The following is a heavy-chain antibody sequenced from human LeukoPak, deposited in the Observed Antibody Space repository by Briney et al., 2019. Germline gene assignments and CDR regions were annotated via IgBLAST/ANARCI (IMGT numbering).Heavy chain of an antibody. D-gene: IGHD3-10*01. V-gene: IGHV3-7*01. CDR2: IKEDGSEK. CDR1: GFTFSSYW. Sequence: GGSLRLSCAASGFTFSSYWMSWVRQAPGKGLEWVANIKEDGSEKHYVDSVKGRFTISRDNAKNSMYLQMNSLRAEDTAVYYCARRNYYGSGSYYKRAEYYFDYWGQGTLVTVSS. J-gene: IGHJ4*02. CDR3: ARRNYYGSGSYYKRAEYYFDY.